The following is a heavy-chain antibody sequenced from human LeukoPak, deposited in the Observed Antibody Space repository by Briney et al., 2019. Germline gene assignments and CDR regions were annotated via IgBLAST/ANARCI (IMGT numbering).Heavy chain of an antibody. CDR1: GGTFSSYT. J-gene: IGHJ5*02. CDR3: ARDLAMVRGEYWFDP. Sequence: SVKVSCKASGGTFSSYTISWVRRAPGQGLEWMGRITPILGIANYAQKFQGRVTITADKSTSTAYMELSSLRSEDTAVYYCARDLAMVRGEYWFDPWGQGTLVTVSS. V-gene: IGHV1-69*04. CDR2: ITPILGIA. D-gene: IGHD3-10*01.